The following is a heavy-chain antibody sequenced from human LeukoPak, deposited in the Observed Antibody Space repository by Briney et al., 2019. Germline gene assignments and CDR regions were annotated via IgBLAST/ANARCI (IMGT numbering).Heavy chain of an antibody. CDR1: GYSFTGYH. CDR3: AREFSSKLEWLAYVTGDDAFDV. V-gene: IGHV1-2*02. D-gene: IGHD3-3*01. Sequence: GSVRVSCKAFGYSFTGYHLHWVRQAPRQGLEWMGWVNAKTAGTNYARKFQGRVTMTRDTSINTVNMELSRLTSDDTAVYYCAREFSSKLEWLAYVTGDDAFDVWGQGTMITVS. J-gene: IGHJ3*01. CDR2: VNAKTAGT.